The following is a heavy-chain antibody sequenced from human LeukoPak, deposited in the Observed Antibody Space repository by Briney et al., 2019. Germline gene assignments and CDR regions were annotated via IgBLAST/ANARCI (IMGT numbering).Heavy chain of an antibody. Sequence: GGSLRLSCAASGFTFSSYSMNWVRQAPGKGLEWVASISSSGSYIYYADSVKGRFTISRDNAKNSLYLQMNSLRAGDTAVYYCARVEDFDYWGQGTLVTVPS. CDR1: GFTFSSYS. CDR2: ISSSGSYI. V-gene: IGHV3-21*01. CDR3: ARVEDFDY. J-gene: IGHJ4*02.